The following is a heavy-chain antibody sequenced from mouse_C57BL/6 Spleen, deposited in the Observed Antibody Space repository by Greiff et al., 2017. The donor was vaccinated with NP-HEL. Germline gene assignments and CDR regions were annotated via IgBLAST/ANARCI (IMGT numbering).Heavy chain of an antibody. V-gene: IGHV5-17*01. J-gene: IGHJ2*01. CDR2: ISSGSSTI. Sequence: EVKLMESGGGLVKPGGSLKLSCAASGFTFSDYGMHWVRQAPEKGLEWVAYISSGSSTIYYADTVKGRFTISRDNAKNTLFLQMTSLRSEDTAMYYCARGLTGIFDYWGQGTTLTVAS. CDR1: GFTFSDYG. D-gene: IGHD4-1*01. CDR3: ARGLTGIFDY.